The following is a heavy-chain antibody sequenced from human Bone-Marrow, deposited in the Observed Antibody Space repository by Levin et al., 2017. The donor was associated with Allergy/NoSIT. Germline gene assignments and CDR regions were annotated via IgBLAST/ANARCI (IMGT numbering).Heavy chain of an antibody. CDR3: ARHGRWLALGRYDT. Sequence: GESLKISCVTSGYSFTDYWIAWVRHLPGKGLEWVGIVNPADSDTRYSPPFEGHVTVSADKSINIAYLQWDSLRASDTAIYYCARHGRWLALGRYDTWGQGSLVTVSS. CDR2: VNPADSDT. CDR1: GYSFTDYW. J-gene: IGHJ5*02. V-gene: IGHV5-51*01. D-gene: IGHD5-24*01.